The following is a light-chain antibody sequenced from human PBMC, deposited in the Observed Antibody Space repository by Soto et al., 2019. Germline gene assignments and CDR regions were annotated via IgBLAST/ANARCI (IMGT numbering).Light chain of an antibody. J-gene: IGLJ1*01. Sequence: QSVLTQPRSVSGSPGQSVTISCTGTSSDVGTYDFVSWYQQHPGKAPRLMIFDVSERPSWVPDRFSGSKSGNTASLTISGLQAEDEADYYCCLYAVTFYVFGTGTKVTVL. V-gene: IGLV2-11*01. CDR2: DVS. CDR3: CLYAVTFYV. CDR1: SSDVGTYDF.